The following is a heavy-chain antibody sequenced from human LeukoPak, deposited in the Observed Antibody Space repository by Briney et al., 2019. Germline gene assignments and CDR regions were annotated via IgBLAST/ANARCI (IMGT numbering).Heavy chain of an antibody. Sequence: GGSLRLSCVASEFTFSTYWMSWVRQAPGKRLEWVANINYDGGETYYVDSVRGRFTISRDNAKNSLYLQMNSLRAEDTAVYYCARSSGIGTTDYWGQGTLVTVSS. CDR3: ARSSGIGTTDY. CDR1: EFTFSTYW. J-gene: IGHJ4*02. CDR2: INYDGGET. V-gene: IGHV3-7*03. D-gene: IGHD1-1*01.